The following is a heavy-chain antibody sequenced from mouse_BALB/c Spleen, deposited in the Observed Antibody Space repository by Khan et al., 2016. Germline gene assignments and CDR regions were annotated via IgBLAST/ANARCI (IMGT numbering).Heavy chain of an antibody. D-gene: IGHD2-4*01. J-gene: IGHJ4*01. CDR2: ISCYNGDI. Sequence: LVKTGASVKISCKASGYSFTGYYIHWVKKSHGKGLEWIGYISCYNGDINYNQKFRGKATFTVGTSSSTAYMQFNSQKYENSAGYYCSRGDYDGYYAIDYWGQGTSVTVSS. V-gene: IGHV1S34*01. CDR3: SRGDYDGYYAIDY. CDR1: GYSFTGYY.